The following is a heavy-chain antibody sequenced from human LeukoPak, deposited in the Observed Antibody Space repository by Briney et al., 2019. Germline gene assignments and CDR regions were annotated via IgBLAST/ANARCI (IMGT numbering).Heavy chain of an antibody. CDR3: AREISSSQEDYFDY. CDR1: GGTFSSYA. J-gene: IGHJ4*02. D-gene: IGHD6-13*01. Sequence: GASVKVPCKASGGTFSSYATSWVRQAPGQGLEWMGWISAYNGNTNYEQKLQGRVTMTTDTSTSTAYMELRSLRSDDTAVYYCAREISSSQEDYFDYWGQGTLVIVSS. V-gene: IGHV1-18*01. CDR2: ISAYNGNT.